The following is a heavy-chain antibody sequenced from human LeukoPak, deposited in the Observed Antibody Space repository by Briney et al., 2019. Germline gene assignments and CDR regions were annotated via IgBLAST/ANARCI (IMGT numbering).Heavy chain of an antibody. Sequence: PGGSLRLSCAASGFTFSSYSMNWVRQAPGKGLEWVSSISSSSSYIYYADSVKGRFTISRDNAKNSLYLQMNSLRAEDTAVYYCARVSGGYCSSTSCYGYYWGQGTLVTVSS. J-gene: IGHJ4*02. CDR2: ISSSSSYI. D-gene: IGHD2-2*01. CDR1: GFTFSSYS. V-gene: IGHV3-21*04. CDR3: ARVSGGYCSSTSCYGYY.